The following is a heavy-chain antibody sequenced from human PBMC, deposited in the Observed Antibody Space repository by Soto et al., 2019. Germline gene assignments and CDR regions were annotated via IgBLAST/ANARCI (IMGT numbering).Heavy chain of an antibody. CDR1: GGSFSGYY. J-gene: IGHJ4*02. D-gene: IGHD2-15*01. Sequence: SETLSLTCAVSGGSFSGYYWSWIRQSPGKGLEWIGDINHSGGTNYNPSLKSRVTISGDTSRSQFSLRLSSVTAADTAVYYCARNLLGYCSGGSCYSPFDYWGQGTLVTVSS. V-gene: IGHV4-34*01. CDR2: INHSGGT. CDR3: ARNLLGYCSGGSCYSPFDY.